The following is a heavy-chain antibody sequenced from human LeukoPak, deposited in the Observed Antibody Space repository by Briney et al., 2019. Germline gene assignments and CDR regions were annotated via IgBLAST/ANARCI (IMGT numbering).Heavy chain of an antibody. D-gene: IGHD1-1*01. J-gene: IGHJ3*02. Sequence: GASVTVSCKASGYTLTGHYMHWVRQAPGQGLEWMGWINSDSGGTKYAQKFQGSVIMTRVTSISTAYMELSRLKSDDTAVYYCARGRVHSWTDAFDIWGQGTTVTVSS. CDR1: GYTLTGHY. CDR3: ARGRVHSWTDAFDI. CDR2: INSDSGGT. V-gene: IGHV1-2*02.